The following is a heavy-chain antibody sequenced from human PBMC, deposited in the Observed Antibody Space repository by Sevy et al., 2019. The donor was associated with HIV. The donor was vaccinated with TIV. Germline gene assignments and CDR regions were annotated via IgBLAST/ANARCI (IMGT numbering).Heavy chain of an antibody. J-gene: IGHJ5*02. Sequence: SETLSLTCNVSGGSISSSGSFWGWIRQSPGKGLEWIGDISYVGKTNYNPSLRGRVPISRDTSNNHFSLRLKYVSAADTGVYYCAKIFAHWGQGTLVTVSS. CDR3: AKIFAH. V-gene: IGHV4-39*02. CDR2: ISYVGKT. CDR1: GGSISSSGSF.